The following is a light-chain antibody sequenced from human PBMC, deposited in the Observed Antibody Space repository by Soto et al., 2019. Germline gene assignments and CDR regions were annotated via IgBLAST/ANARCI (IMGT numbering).Light chain of an antibody. Sequence: EIVLTQSPGTLSLSPGERVTLSCRASQSLSGNYLAWYQQKPGQAPKFLIYGASNRATGIPDRFSGGGSGTDFALTINRLEPEDFAVYYCQQYSHSPITFGQGTRLESK. V-gene: IGKV3-20*01. CDR3: QQYSHSPIT. CDR1: QSLSGNY. CDR2: GAS. J-gene: IGKJ5*01.